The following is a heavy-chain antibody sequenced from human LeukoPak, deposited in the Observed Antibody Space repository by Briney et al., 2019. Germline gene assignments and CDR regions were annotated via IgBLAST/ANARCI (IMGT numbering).Heavy chain of an antibody. CDR3: AKEVPGCYGMHFDY. CDR1: GITFNDHA. D-gene: IGHD3-9*01. V-gene: IGHV3-23*01. J-gene: IGHJ4*02. Sequence: PGGSLRLSCVGSGITFNDHAMNWVRQAPGKGLEWVSGISGSGITTYYPDSVKGRFTISRDDSRNTLYLYMNSLRADDTAIYYCAKEVPGCYGMHFDYWGQGALVTVSS. CDR2: ISGSGITT.